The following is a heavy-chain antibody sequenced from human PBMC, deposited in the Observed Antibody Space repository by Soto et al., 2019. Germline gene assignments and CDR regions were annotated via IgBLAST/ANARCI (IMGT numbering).Heavy chain of an antibody. Sequence: GGSLRLSCAASGFTFSSYWMSWVRQAPGKGLEWVANIKQDGSEKDYVDSVKGRFTISRDNAKNSLYLQMNSLRAEDTAVYYCARAGSWYGHSYYYYGMDVWGQGTTVTVSS. J-gene: IGHJ6*02. CDR2: IKQDGSEK. CDR1: GFTFSSYW. CDR3: ARAGSWYGHSYYYYGMDV. D-gene: IGHD6-13*01. V-gene: IGHV3-7*01.